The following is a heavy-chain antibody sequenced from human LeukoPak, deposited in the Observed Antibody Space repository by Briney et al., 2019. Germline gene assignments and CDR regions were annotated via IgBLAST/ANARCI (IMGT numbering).Heavy chain of an antibody. J-gene: IGHJ2*01. CDR1: GGSISSYY. CDR3: ARLRSTYWYFDL. V-gene: IGHV4-4*07. Sequence: SETLSLTCTVSGGSISSYYWSWIRQPAGKGLEWIGRIYTSGTTHYNPSLKSRVTMSVDTSKDQFSLKLSSVTAADTAVYYCARLRSTYWYFDLWGRGTLVTVSS. CDR2: IYTSGTT. D-gene: IGHD4-17*01.